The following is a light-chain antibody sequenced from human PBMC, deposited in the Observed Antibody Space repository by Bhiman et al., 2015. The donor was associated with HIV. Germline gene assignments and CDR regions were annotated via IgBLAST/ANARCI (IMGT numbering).Light chain of an antibody. V-gene: IGLV1-40*01. CDR2: GNN. J-gene: IGLJ3*02. Sequence: QSVLTQPPSVSGAPGQRVTISCTGSSSNIGAGYDVHWFQQLPGTAPKLLIFGNNIRPSGVPDRFSGSNSGNTATLTISRVEAGDEADYYCQVWHSSSDDWVFGGGTKLTVL. CDR1: SSNIGAGYD. CDR3: QVWHSSSDDWV.